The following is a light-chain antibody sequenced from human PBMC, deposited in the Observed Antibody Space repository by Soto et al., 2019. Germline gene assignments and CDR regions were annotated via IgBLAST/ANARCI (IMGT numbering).Light chain of an antibody. V-gene: IGKV3-11*01. CDR2: DTF. CDR1: QSVSTY. J-gene: IGKJ1*01. CDR3: VQRNDWPWT. Sequence: EIALTQSPAILSLSPGERATLSCRASQSVSTYLAWYQQKPGQAPRLLIYDTFNRATGIPARFSGSGSGTDFTLTISSLEPEDLAVYYCVQRNDWPWTSGQGPKVEI.